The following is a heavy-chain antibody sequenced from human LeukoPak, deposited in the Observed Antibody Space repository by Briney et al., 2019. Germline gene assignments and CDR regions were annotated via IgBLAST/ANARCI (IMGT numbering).Heavy chain of an antibody. CDR3: AIYYDSSGYYYAHDASDI. CDR1: GYTFTSYY. Sequence: GASVKVSCKASGYTFTSYYMHWVRQAPGQGLEWMGIINPSGGSTSYAQKFQGRVTMTRDTSTSTVYMELSSLRSEDTAVYYCAIYYDSSGYYYAHDASDIWGQGTMVTVSS. D-gene: IGHD3-22*01. J-gene: IGHJ3*02. V-gene: IGHV1-46*01. CDR2: INPSGGST.